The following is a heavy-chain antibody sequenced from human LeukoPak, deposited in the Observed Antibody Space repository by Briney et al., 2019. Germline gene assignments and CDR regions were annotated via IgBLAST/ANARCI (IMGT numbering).Heavy chain of an antibody. Sequence: PGGSLRLSCAASGFTFSSSAMSWVRQAPGKGLEWLSGISGSGGGTYYADSVKGRFTISRDDSKNTLYLQMHSLRAEDTAVYYCAKDPHRSTHPKGGFDYWGQGTLVTVSS. V-gene: IGHV3-23*01. CDR3: AKDPHRSTHPKGGFDY. CDR1: GFTFSSSA. J-gene: IGHJ4*02. D-gene: IGHD1-26*01. CDR2: ISGSGGGT.